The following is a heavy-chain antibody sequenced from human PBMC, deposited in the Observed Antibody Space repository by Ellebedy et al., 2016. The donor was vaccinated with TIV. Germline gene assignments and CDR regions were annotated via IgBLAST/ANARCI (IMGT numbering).Heavy chain of an antibody. J-gene: IGHJ2*01. CDR3: AREMAWYFDL. CDR2: ISPTGNII. Sequence: PGGSLRLSCVASGFTFTDSYMSWLRQAPGKGLEWVSYISPTGNIIHYADSVKGRFTISRNNARNSLYLQMNSLRAEDTAVYYCAREMAWYFDLWGRGTLVTVSS. V-gene: IGHV3-11*01. D-gene: IGHD5-24*01. CDR1: GFTFTDSY.